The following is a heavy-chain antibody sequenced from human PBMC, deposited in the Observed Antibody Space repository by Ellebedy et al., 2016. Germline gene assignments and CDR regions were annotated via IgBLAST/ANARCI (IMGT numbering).Heavy chain of an antibody. CDR3: AKTSGWGYGEN. CDR2: VNTFSGNT. V-gene: IGHV1-18*04. D-gene: IGHD3-10*01. Sequence: ASVKVSXKASGYTFTTVSITWVRQVHGLGLEWMGVVNTFSGNTKFAQKFQGRVSMTTDSSTHTAYMDLRSLRSDDTAMYYCAKTSGWGYGENWGQGTLVTVSS. J-gene: IGHJ4*02. CDR1: GYTFTTVS.